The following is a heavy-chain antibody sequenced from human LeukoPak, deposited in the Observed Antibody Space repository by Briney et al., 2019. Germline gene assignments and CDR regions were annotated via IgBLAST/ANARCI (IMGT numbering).Heavy chain of an antibody. D-gene: IGHD2-2*01. V-gene: IGHV1-69*04. J-gene: IGHJ6*02. CDR3: ARDRGSTRGPLDYYYGMDV. Sequence: ASGKLCCNASGATFSSYAISWVRQAPGQGLEWMGRIIPIFVIANYAQKLHGRFTIAADKATSTAYMEMSSLRSEDTAVYYCARDRGSTRGPLDYYYGMDVWGQGTTVTVSS. CDR2: IIPIFVIA. CDR1: GATFSSYA.